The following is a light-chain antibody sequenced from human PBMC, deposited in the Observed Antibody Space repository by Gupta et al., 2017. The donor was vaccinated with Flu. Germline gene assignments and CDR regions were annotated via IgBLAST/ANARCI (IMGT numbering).Light chain of an antibody. CDR3: ATWDSSLIAGV. J-gene: IGLJ3*02. CDR2: ENS. V-gene: IGLV1-51*02. Sequence: SSSNIGKNFVSWYQQLPGTAPKLLIFENSNQPSGIPDRFSCSKSGTSATLGIAGLQTGDEADYYCATWDSSLIAGVFGGGTTLTVL. CDR1: SSNIGKNF.